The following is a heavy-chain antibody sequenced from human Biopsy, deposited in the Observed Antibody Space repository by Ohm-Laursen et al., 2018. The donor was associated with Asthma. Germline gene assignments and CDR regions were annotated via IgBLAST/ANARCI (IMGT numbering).Heavy chain of an antibody. Sequence: TLSLTCSVSGYSISNGGYYWTWVRQRPGKGLEWIGNIYHRGNTKYNPSLKSRLSFPVDTSKNQFSLKLSSVTAADTAIYFCARDYYDFWNRSVYTYFGMDVWGRGTTVGVSS. CDR2: IYHRGNT. V-gene: IGHV4-31*03. J-gene: IGHJ6*02. CDR1: GYSISNGGYY. CDR3: ARDYYDFWNRSVYTYFGMDV. D-gene: IGHD3-3*01.